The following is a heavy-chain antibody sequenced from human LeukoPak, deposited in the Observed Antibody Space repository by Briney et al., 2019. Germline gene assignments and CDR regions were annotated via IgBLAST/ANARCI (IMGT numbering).Heavy chain of an antibody. Sequence: SETLTLTCAVYGGSLSGYYWSWIRQPPGKGLEWVGEINHSGSTNDNPSLKSRVAISVDTSTNQVSLKLTSVTAADTAVYYCARSKYYYGSGSYFEYFQHWGQGTLVTVSS. CDR2: INHSGST. D-gene: IGHD3-10*01. V-gene: IGHV4-34*01. J-gene: IGHJ1*01. CDR1: GGSLSGYY. CDR3: ARSKYYYGSGSYFEYFQH.